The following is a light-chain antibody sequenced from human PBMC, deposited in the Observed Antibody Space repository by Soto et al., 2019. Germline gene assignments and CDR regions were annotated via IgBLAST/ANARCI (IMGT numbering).Light chain of an antibody. CDR1: QSISSY. CDR2: AAS. J-gene: IGKJ4*01. Sequence: DIQITQSPSSLSASVGARVTITCRASQSISSYLAWYQQEPGKAPKPLIYAASTLQSGVPSRFSGSASGTEFTLTISSLQPEDFATYYCQQVSGYPLSFGGGTKVDIK. V-gene: IGKV1-9*01. CDR3: QQVSGYPLS.